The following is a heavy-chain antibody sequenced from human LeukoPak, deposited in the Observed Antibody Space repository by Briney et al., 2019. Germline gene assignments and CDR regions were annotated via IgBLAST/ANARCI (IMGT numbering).Heavy chain of an antibody. J-gene: IGHJ4*02. V-gene: IGHV1-46*01. CDR1: GYTFTSYY. Sequence: GASVKVSCKASGYTFTSYYMHWVRQAPGQGLEWMGIINPSGGSTSYAQKFQGRVTMTRDMSTSTVYMELSSLRSEDTAVYYCARVASSGPFYDFRGLQGYYFDYWGQGTLVTVSS. CDR3: ARVASSGPFYDFRGLQGYYFDY. D-gene: IGHD3-3*01. CDR2: INPSGGST.